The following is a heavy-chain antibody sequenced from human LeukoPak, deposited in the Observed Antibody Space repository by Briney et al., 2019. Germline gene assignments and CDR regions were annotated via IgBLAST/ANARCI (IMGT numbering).Heavy chain of an antibody. V-gene: IGHV3-30*03. CDR3: AREYDYGDYDGYFDL. Sequence: PGGSLRLSCAASGFTFSSYGMHWVRQAPGKGLEWVAVISYDGSNKYYADSVKGRFTISRDNSKNTLYLQMNSQRAEDTAVYYCAREYDYGDYDGYFDLWGRGTLVTVSS. J-gene: IGHJ2*01. CDR2: ISYDGSNK. CDR1: GFTFSSYG. D-gene: IGHD4-17*01.